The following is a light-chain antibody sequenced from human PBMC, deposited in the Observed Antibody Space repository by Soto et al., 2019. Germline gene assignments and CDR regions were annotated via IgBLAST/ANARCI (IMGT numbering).Light chain of an antibody. Sequence: EIEMTQSPATLSLSPGERATVSCRASQSVGNNLAWYQQKSGQAPRLLIYGAYTRAAGVPARFSGSGSGTEFTITISSLQYEDFAVSYCHQYDDWPPYTFGQGTKLEFK. V-gene: IGKV3-15*01. CDR1: QSVGNN. CDR2: GAY. J-gene: IGKJ2*01. CDR3: HQYDDWPPYT.